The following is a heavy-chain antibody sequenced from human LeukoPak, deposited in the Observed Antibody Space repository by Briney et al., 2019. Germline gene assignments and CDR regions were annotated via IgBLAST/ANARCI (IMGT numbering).Heavy chain of an antibody. CDR1: GGSISSGGYY. CDR3: ARREWSKYYFDY. CDR2: IYYSGST. Sequence: SQTLSLTCTVSGGSISSGGYYWSWIRQHPGKGLEWIGYIYYSGSTYYNPSLKSRVTISVDTSKNQFSLKLSSVTAADTAVYYCARREWSKYYFDYWGQGILVTVSS. J-gene: IGHJ4*02. D-gene: IGHD3-3*01. V-gene: IGHV4-31*03.